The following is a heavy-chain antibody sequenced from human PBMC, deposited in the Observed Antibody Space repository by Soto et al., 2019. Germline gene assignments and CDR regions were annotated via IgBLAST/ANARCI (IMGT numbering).Heavy chain of an antibody. CDR1: GGSFSGYY. V-gene: IGHV4-34*01. J-gene: IGHJ6*02. CDR2: INHSGST. CDR3: ARVRITMVRGGALSAGMDV. D-gene: IGHD3-10*01. Sequence: QVQLQQWGAGLLKPSETLSLTCAVYGGSFSGYYWSWIRQPPGKGLEWIGEINHSGSTNYNPSLKSRVTISVDTXXNXFXQKLSSVTAADTAVYYCARVRITMVRGGALSAGMDVWGQGTTVTVSS.